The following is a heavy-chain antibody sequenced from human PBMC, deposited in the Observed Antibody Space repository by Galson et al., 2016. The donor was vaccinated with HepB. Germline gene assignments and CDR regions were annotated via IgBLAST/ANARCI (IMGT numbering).Heavy chain of an antibody. J-gene: IGHJ4*02. CDR3: TRGTLGSVATMAFDY. CDR2: IYQTGTA. Sequence: SETLSLTCTVSGASISDSNWWTWVRQVPEKGLEWIGEIYQTGTAHYNPSFTSRATISIDKSKNEISLRLASVTAADTAVYYCTRGTLGSVATMAFDYWGQGTLVTVSS. CDR1: GASISDSNW. V-gene: IGHV4-4*02. D-gene: IGHD4/OR15-4a*01.